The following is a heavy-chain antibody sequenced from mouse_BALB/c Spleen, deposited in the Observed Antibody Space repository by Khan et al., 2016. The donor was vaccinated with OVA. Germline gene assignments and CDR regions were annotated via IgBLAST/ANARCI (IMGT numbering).Heavy chain of an antibody. CDR2: IDPYNGGT. V-gene: IGHV1S135*01. CDR3: ARTDYYGSSYYFDY. J-gene: IGHJ2*01. Sequence: EVQLQESGPELVKPGASVKVSCKASGYSFTDYNIFWVKQSHGQSLEWIGYIDPYNGGTSYNQKFEGKATLTVDKSSSTAFMHLSSLTSEDAAVFYCARTDYYGSSYYFDYWGQGTTLTVSS. D-gene: IGHD1-1*01. CDR1: GYSFTDYN.